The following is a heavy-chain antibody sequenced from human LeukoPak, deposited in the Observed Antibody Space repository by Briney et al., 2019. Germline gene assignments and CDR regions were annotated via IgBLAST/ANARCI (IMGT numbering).Heavy chain of an antibody. J-gene: IGHJ5*02. D-gene: IGHD6-25*01. CDR2: IHYSGTT. CDR1: GGSFSGYY. Sequence: SETLSLTCAVYGGSFSGYYWSWIRQPPGKELEWIGNIHYSGTTYYKPSLRGRVTMYVDTSRNQFSLKLNFVNVADTALYYCARHPAARNWFDPWGQGVLVTVSS. V-gene: IGHV4-34*01. CDR3: ARHPAARNWFDP.